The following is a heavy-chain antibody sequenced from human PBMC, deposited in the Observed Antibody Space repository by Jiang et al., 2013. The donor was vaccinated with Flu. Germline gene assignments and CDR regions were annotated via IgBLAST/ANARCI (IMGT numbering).Heavy chain of an antibody. CDR1: GDSITSSY. CDR2: IYHTGST. J-gene: IGHJ6*02. D-gene: IGHD6-19*01. V-gene: IGHV4-59*08. CDR3: ARHGQWLVGGHYYYNMDV. Sequence: YGPGLVKPSETLSLSCTVSGDSITSSYWNWVRQTPERGLEWIGFIYHTGSTIYNPSLTSRVTISMDTSKNQFSLKLSSVTAADSAIYYCARHGQWLVGGHYYYNMDVWG.